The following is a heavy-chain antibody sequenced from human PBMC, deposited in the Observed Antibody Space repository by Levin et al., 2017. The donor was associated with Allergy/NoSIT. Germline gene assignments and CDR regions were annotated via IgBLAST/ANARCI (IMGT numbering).Heavy chain of an antibody. CDR1: GFTFGDYA. D-gene: IGHD1-1*01. Sequence: SLKISFAASGFTFGDYAMHWVRQAPGKGLEWVSGINWNRDKIGYADSVRARFTISRDNAKNSLYLQMNSLGPEDTALYYCVREIAEEGTWGQGTLVIVSS. CDR2: INWNRDKI. CDR3: VREIAEEGT. V-gene: IGHV3-9*01. J-gene: IGHJ4*02.